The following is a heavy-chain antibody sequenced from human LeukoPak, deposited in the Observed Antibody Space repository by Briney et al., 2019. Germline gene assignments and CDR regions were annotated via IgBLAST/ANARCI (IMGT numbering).Heavy chain of an antibody. V-gene: IGHV1-46*04. D-gene: IGHD6-13*01. CDR1: GYTFTIYY. J-gene: IGHJ4*02. CDR2: INHSCGST. Sequence: GGGVSVSCRSSGYTFTIYYIHWGTHAPGEGGEGGGLINHSCGSTRYAQKLQGRVTMTRDMSTSTAYMELSSMRSEDTAVYYCAREAKQQLVLWSLEYWGQGTLVTVSS. CDR3: AREAKQQLVLWSLEY.